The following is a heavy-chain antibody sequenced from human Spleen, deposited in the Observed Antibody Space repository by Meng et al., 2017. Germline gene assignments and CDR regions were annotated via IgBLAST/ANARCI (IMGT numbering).Heavy chain of an antibody. J-gene: IGHJ4*02. CDR1: GGSISSSSYY. D-gene: IGHD6-19*01. CDR3: AVSLLRYSSGCFDY. Sequence: SETLSLTCTVSGGSISSSSYYWGWIRQPPGKGLEWIGSIYYSGSTYYNPSLKSRVTISVDTSKNQFSLKLSSVTAADTAVYYCAVSLLRYSSGCFDYWGQGTLVTVSA. V-gene: IGHV4-39*07. CDR2: IYYSGST.